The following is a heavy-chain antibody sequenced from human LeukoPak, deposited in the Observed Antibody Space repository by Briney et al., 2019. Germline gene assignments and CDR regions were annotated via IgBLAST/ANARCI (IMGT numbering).Heavy chain of an antibody. CDR1: GYTFTSYA. V-gene: IGHV1-3*01. CDR3: AREGLSGWYYFDY. J-gene: IGHJ4*02. Sequence: ASVKVSCKASGYTFTSYAMHWVRQAPGQRLEWMGWINAGNGNAKYSLKFQGRVTITRDTSASTAYMELSSLRSEDTAVYYCAREGLSGWYYFDYWGQGTLVTVSS. D-gene: IGHD6-19*01. CDR2: INAGNGNA.